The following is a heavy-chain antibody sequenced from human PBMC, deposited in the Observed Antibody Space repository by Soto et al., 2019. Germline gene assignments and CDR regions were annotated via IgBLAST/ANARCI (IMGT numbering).Heavy chain of an antibody. D-gene: IGHD6-13*01. Sequence: SETLSLTCSVSGLTISSASYYWSWIRQHPWKGLEWVGNIYYNGSTYYSPSLKSRVTVWFDTSKNQFSLRLTSVTAADTAVYYCARYRISGSWSKFDYWGQGXRVTVYS. CDR3: ARYRISGSWSKFDY. J-gene: IGHJ4*02. V-gene: IGHV4-31*03. CDR1: GLTISSASYY. CDR2: IYYNGST.